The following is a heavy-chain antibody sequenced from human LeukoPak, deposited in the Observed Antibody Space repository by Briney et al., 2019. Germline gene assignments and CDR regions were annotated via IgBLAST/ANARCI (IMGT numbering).Heavy chain of an antibody. V-gene: IGHV4-59*01. CDR1: GGSISSYY. CDR3: ARHHPHNYDFWSGYQSGTFDY. J-gene: IGHJ4*02. CDR2: IYYSGST. D-gene: IGHD3-3*01. Sequence: SETLSLTCTVSGGSISSYYWSWIRQPPGKGLEWIGYIYYSGSTNYNPSLKSRVTISVDTSKNQFSLKLSSVTAADMAVYYCARHHPHNYDFWSGYQSGTFDYWGQGTLVTVSS.